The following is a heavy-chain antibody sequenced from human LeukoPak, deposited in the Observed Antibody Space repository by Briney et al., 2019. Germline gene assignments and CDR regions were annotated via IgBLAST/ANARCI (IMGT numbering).Heavy chain of an antibody. CDR3: ARAVAVASMDY. J-gene: IGHJ4*02. CDR2: ISTYNGNT. V-gene: IGHV1-18*01. D-gene: IGHD6-19*01. CDR1: GYTFTTFG. Sequence: ASVKVSCKASGYTFTTFGINWVRQAPGQGIEWMGWISTYNGNTNYAQKLQGRVTMTTDTSTSTAYMDLRNLRSDDTAMYYCARAVAVASMDYWGQGTLVTVSS.